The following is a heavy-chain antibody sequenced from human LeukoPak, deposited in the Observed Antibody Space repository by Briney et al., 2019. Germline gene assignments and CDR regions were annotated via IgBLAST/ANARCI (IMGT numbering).Heavy chain of an antibody. CDR1: GFTFSSYE. D-gene: IGHD3-22*01. Sequence: PGGSLRLSCAASGFTFSSYEMNWVRQAPGKGLEWVSYISSSGSTIYYADSVKGRFTISRDNAKNSLYLQMNSLRAEDTVVYYCARTSYYDHDYWGQGTLVTVSS. CDR3: ARTSYYDHDY. J-gene: IGHJ4*02. CDR2: ISSSGSTI. V-gene: IGHV3-48*03.